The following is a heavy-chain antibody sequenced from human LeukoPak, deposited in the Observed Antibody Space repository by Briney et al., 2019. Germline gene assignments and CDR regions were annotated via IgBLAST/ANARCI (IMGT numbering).Heavy chain of an antibody. J-gene: IGHJ4*02. CDR1: GFTFSDHY. CDR3: VMGLWSAYSITGS. V-gene: IGHV3-72*01. CDR2: SRNKANSYST. D-gene: IGHD3-3*01. Sequence: GGSLRLSCAASGFTFSDHYMDWVRQAPGKGLEWVGRSRNKANSYSTEYAACAKGRFTISRDDSKNSLYLEMNSLKIEDTAAYYCVMGLWSAYSITGSRGQGTLVTVSS.